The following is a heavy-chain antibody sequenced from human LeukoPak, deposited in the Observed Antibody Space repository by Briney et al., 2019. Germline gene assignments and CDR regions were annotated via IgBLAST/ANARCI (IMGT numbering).Heavy chain of an antibody. D-gene: IGHD1-26*01. CDR1: GGSFSGYY. V-gene: IGHV4-34*01. J-gene: IGHJ4*02. Sequence: SETLSLTCAVYGGSFSGYYWSWIRQPPGKGLEWIGSIYYSGSTYYNPSLKSRVTISVDTSKNQFSLKLSSVTAADTAVYYCARDGVGAPSPFDYWGQGTLVTVSS. CDR3: ARDGVGAPSPFDY. CDR2: IYYSGST.